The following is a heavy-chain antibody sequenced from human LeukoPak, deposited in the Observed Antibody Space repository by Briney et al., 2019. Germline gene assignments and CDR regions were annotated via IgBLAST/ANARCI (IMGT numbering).Heavy chain of an antibody. Sequence: ASVNVSCKVSGYTLTELSMHWVRQAPGKGLEWMGGFDPEDGETIYAQKFQGRVTMTEDTSTDTAYMELSSLRSEDTAVYYCATQMGATVTTGEFDYWGQGTLVTVSS. CDR1: GYTLTELS. CDR2: FDPEDGET. CDR3: ATQMGATVTTGEFDY. D-gene: IGHD4-17*01. J-gene: IGHJ4*02. V-gene: IGHV1-24*01.